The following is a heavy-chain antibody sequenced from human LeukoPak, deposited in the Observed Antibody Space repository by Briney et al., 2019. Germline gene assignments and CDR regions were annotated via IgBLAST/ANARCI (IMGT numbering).Heavy chain of an antibody. D-gene: IGHD1-26*01. CDR3: ATGSRGGATSDVRVPFDY. Sequence: ASVKVSCKASGYTFTSYGISWVRQAPGQGLEWMGWISVYNGNTNYAQKLQGRVTMTTDTSTSTAYMELRGLRSDDTAVYYCATGSRGGATSDVRVPFDYWGQGTLVTVSS. J-gene: IGHJ4*02. CDR1: GYTFTSYG. V-gene: IGHV1-18*01. CDR2: ISVYNGNT.